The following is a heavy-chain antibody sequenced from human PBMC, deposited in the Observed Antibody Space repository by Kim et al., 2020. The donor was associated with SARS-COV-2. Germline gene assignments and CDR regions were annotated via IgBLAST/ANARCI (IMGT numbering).Heavy chain of an antibody. CDR1: GGSISSSSYY. CDR2: IYYSGST. V-gene: IGHV4-39*01. CDR3: ARPLYSSGWSSYAFDI. J-gene: IGHJ3*02. Sequence: SETLSLTCTVSGGSISSSSYYWGWIRQPPGKGLEWIGSIYYSGSTYYNPSLKSRVTISVDTSKNQFSLKLSSVTAADTAVYYCARPLYSSGWSSYAFDIWGQGTMVTVSS. D-gene: IGHD6-19*01.